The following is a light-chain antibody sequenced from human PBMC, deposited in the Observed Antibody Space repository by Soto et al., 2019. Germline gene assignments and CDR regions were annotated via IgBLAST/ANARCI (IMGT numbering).Light chain of an antibody. CDR2: GAS. Sequence: EIVLTQSPGTLSLSPGERATLSCRASQSVSSSYLAWYQQKPGQAPRLLIYGASSRPTGIPDRFSGSGSGTDFTLTISRLEPEDFAVYYCQQYGSSPLVTFGPGTKVDIK. CDR3: QQYGSSPLVT. J-gene: IGKJ3*01. CDR1: QSVSSSY. V-gene: IGKV3-20*01.